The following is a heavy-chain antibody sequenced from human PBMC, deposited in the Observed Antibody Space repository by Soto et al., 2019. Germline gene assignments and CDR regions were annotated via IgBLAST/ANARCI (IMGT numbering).Heavy chain of an antibody. CDR2: VKYDGRTT. CDR1: GFTFSSHW. D-gene: IGHD1-1*01. Sequence: EVQVVESGGGLVQPGGSLRLSCIASGFTFSSHWMHWVRQAPGKGLVWVSRVKYDGRTTYYADSVKGRFTISRDNAKNTVYLQMNSLRAEDTGVSYCARGLRNSYGLDVWGQGTTVTVSS. J-gene: IGHJ6*02. CDR3: ARGLRNSYGLDV. V-gene: IGHV3-74*01.